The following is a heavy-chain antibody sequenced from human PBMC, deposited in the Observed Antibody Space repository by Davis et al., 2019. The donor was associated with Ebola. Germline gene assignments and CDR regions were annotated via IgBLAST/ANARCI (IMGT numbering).Heavy chain of an antibody. J-gene: IGHJ4*02. CDR2: IIPVFRTA. CDR3: AHLGPQRYCSGGGCHGYLDY. CDR1: GDTLTSYA. D-gene: IGHD2-15*01. Sequence: SVKVSCKAVGDTLTSYAMTWVRQAPGQGLEWMGGIIPVFRTANYAQKFQGRVTITADESTRTAYMELNGLRSEETAVYYCAHLGPQRYCSGGGCHGYLDYWGQGTLVTVSS. V-gene: IGHV1-69*13.